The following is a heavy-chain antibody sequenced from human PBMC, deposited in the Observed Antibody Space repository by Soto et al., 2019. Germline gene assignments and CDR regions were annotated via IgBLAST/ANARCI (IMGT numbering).Heavy chain of an antibody. CDR3: SRESEDLTSNFDY. Sequence: PGGSLRLSCAASGFTFTRYSMNWVRQAPGKGLEWVSSISSTTNYIYYADSMKGRFTVSRDNAKNSVYLEMNSLSAEDTAVYYCSRESEDLTSNFDYWGQGTLVTVST. CDR1: GFTFTRYS. CDR2: ISSTTNYI. V-gene: IGHV3-21*01. J-gene: IGHJ4*02.